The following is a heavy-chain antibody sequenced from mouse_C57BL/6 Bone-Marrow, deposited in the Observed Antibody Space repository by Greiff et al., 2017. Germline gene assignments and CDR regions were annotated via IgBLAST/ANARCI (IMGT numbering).Heavy chain of an antibody. CDR2: IYPGDGDT. CDR3: ARRRRLITTVVAHYYAMDY. V-gene: IGHV1-82*01. CDR1: GYAFSSSW. D-gene: IGHD1-1*01. J-gene: IGHJ4*01. Sequence: QVQLQQSGPELVKPGASVKISCKASGYAFSSSWMNWVKQRPGKGLEWIGRIYPGDGDTNYNGKFKGKATLTADKSSSTAYMQLSSLTSEDSAVYFCARRRRLITTVVAHYYAMDYWGQGTSVTVSS.